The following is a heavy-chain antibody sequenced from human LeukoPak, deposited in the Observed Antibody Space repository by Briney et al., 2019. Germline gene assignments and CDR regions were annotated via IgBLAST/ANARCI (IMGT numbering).Heavy chain of an antibody. CDR2: ISAYNGNT. D-gene: IGHD2-15*01. CDR3: ARGAPRYCSGGSCARSFDP. Sequence: ASVKVSCKASGYTFTSYGISWVRQAPGQGLEWMGWISAYNGNTNYAQKLQGRVTMTTDTSTSTAYMELRSLRSDDTAVYYCARGAPRYCSGGSCARSFDPWGQGTLVTVSS. J-gene: IGHJ5*02. V-gene: IGHV1-18*01. CDR1: GYTFTSYG.